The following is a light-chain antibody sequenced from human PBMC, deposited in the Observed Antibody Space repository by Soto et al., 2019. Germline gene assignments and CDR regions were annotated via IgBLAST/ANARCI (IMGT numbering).Light chain of an antibody. Sequence: DIQMTQSPSTLSGSVGDRVTITCRASQTISSWLAWYQQKPGKAPKLLIYKASTLKSGVPSRFSGSGSGTEFTLTISSLQPDDCATYYCQHYNSYSEAFGQGT. CDR1: QTISSW. CDR2: KAS. J-gene: IGKJ1*01. V-gene: IGKV1-5*03. CDR3: QHYNSYSEA.